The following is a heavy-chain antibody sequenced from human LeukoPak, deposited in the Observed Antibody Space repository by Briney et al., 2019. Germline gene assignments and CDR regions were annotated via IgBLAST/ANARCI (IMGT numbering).Heavy chain of an antibody. J-gene: IGHJ4*02. D-gene: IGHD1-7*01. CDR1: GFTFSSYR. CDR2: INSSSSTI. Sequence: PGGSLRLSCAASGFTFSSYRMNWVRQAPGKGLERVSYINSSSSTIYYADSVKGRFTISRDNAKNSLYLQMNSLRAEDTAVYYCARSSRELGGYAPWELMPPFDYWGQGTLVTVSS. CDR3: ARSSRELGGYAPWELMPPFDY. V-gene: IGHV3-48*01.